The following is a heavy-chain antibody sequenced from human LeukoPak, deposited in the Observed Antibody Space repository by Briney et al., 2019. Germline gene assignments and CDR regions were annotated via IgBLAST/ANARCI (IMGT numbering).Heavy chain of an antibody. J-gene: IGHJ6*03. D-gene: IGHD3-10*01. V-gene: IGHV4-59*01. CDR3: ARAPMVRGKDYYYMDV. CDR1: GGSISSYY. CDR2: IYYSGST. Sequence: PSGTLSLTCAVSGGSISSYYWSWIRQPPGKGLEWIGYIYYSGSTNYNPSLKSRVTISVDTSKNQFSLKLSSVTAADTAVYYCARAPMVRGKDYYYMDVWGKGTTVTISS.